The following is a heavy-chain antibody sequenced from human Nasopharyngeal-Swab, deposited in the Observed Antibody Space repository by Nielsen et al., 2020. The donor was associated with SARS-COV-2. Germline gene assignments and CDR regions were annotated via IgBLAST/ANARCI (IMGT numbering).Heavy chain of an antibody. CDR3: ARHGLSGTTIFGVVIPKNWFDP. CDR2: IYYSGST. Sequence: WIRQPPGKGLEWIGSIYYSGSTYYNPSLKSRVTISVDTSKNQFSLKLSSVTAADTAVYYCARHGLSGTTIFGVVIPKNWFDPWGQGTLVTVSS. V-gene: IGHV4-39*01. D-gene: IGHD3-3*01. J-gene: IGHJ5*02.